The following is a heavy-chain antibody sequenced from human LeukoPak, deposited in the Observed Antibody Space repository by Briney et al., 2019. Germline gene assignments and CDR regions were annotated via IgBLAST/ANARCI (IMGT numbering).Heavy chain of an antibody. J-gene: IGHJ4*02. V-gene: IGHV3-30*18. Sequence: GRSLRLSCAASGFTFSSYGMHWVRQAPGKGLEWVAVISYDGSNKYYADSVKGRFTISRDNSKNTLYLQMNSLRAEDTAVYYCAKDDGYGDYVSVVGYWGQGTLVTVSS. D-gene: IGHD4-17*01. CDR2: ISYDGSNK. CDR3: AKDDGYGDYVSVVGY. CDR1: GFTFSSYG.